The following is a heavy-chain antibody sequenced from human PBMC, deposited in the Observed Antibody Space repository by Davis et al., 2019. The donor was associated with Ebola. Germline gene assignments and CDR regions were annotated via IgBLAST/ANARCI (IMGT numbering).Heavy chain of an antibody. V-gene: IGHV3-23*01. CDR2: ISGSGGST. D-gene: IGHD4-17*01. J-gene: IGHJ4*02. CDR1: GFTFSSYA. Sequence: GESLKISCAASGFTFSSYAMSWVRQAPGKGLEWVSAISGSGGSTYYADSVKGRFTISRDNSKNTLYLQMNSLRAEDTAVYYCAKDHDDYEGGYWGQGTLVTVSS. CDR3: AKDHDDYEGGY.